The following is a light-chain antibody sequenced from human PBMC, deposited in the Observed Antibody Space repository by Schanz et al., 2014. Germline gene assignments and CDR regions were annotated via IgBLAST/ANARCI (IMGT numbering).Light chain of an antibody. CDR1: STDVGGSNY. CDR3: CSYAVVTSVI. V-gene: IGLV2-8*01. Sequence: QSALTQPPSASGSPGQSVTISCTGTSTDVGGSNYVSWYQQHPGKAPKLMISEVSKRPSGVPDRFSGSKSGNTASLTVSGLQAEDEADYYCCSYAVVTSVIFGGGTKLTVL. J-gene: IGLJ2*01. CDR2: EVS.